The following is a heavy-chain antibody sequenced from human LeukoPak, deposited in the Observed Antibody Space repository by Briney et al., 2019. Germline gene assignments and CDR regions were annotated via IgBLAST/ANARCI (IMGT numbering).Heavy chain of an antibody. CDR2: IYSTGNT. D-gene: IGHD2-21*01. Sequence: SETLSLTCTVSGDSISSGSYYWGWIRQSPGKGLEWIGSIYSTGNTLYTPSLKSRVAISVDASKNSFSLNLHSVTAADTAVYYCARDLWSTGAGVFDFWGQGALVAVSS. CDR1: GDSISSGSYY. J-gene: IGHJ4*02. V-gene: IGHV4-39*07. CDR3: ARDLWSTGAGVFDF.